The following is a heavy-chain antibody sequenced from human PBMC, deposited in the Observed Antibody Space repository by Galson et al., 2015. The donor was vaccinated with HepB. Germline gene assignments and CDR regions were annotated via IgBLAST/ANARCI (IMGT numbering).Heavy chain of an antibody. D-gene: IGHD3-22*01. Sequence: SCKAAGGKGKEGAISWVRQAPGQGLEWMGRIIPTLDLVSYAQKFQDRVTITADSSTTTSYMELNSLQFEDSALYYCVTYSHDNSGPPEWGRGALVTVSS. CDR1: GGKGKEGA. J-gene: IGHJ4*02. V-gene: IGHV1-69*04. CDR2: IIPTLDLV. CDR3: VTYSHDNSGPPE.